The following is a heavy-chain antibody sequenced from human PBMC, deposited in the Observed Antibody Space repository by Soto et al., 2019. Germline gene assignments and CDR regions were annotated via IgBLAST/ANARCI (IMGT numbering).Heavy chain of an antibody. J-gene: IGHJ6*02. D-gene: IGHD3-9*01. CDR1: GYSIASGYY. Sequence: PSETLALTCAVSGYSIASGYYWAWIRQSPGKGLEWIGSIYHAGSVYYNQSLNSRVAVSLDTSKNHFSLKLTSVTAADTAVYYCARTFEYYGMDVWGQGTTVTVSS. CDR3: ARTFEYYGMDV. CDR2: IYHAGSV. V-gene: IGHV4-38-2*01.